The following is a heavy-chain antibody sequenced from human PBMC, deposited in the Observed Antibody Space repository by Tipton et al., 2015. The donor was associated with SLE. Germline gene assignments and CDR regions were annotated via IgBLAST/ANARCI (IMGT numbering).Heavy chain of an antibody. J-gene: IGHJ6*03. CDR2: INHSGST. D-gene: IGHD3-3*01. CDR1: DGSISSSNYY. CDR3: ARLLVYDFWSGYPQYYYYYMDV. Sequence: TLSLTCTVSDGSISSSNYYWGWIRQPPGKGLEWIGEINHSGSTNYNPSLKSRVTISVDTSKNQFSLKLSSVTAADTAVYYCARLLVYDFWSGYPQYYYYYMDVWGKGTTVNVSS. V-gene: IGHV4-39*07.